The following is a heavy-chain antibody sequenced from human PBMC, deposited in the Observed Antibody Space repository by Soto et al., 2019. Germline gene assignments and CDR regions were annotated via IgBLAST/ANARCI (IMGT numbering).Heavy chain of an antibody. J-gene: IGHJ6*02. CDR3: ARTYCSGGSCYGSTSYYYYGMDV. CDR2: IIPIFGTA. Sequence: QVQLVQSGAEVTKPGSSVKVSCKASGGTFSSYAISWVRQAPGQGLEWMGGIIPIFGTANYAQKFQGRVTITADESTSTAYMELSSLRSEDTAVYYCARTYCSGGSCYGSTSYYYYGMDVWGQGTTVTVSS. V-gene: IGHV1-69*01. CDR1: GGTFSSYA. D-gene: IGHD2-15*01.